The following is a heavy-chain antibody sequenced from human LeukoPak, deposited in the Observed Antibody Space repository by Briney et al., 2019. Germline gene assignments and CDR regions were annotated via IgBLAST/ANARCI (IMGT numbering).Heavy chain of an antibody. J-gene: IGHJ4*02. CDR2: INSDGSST. V-gene: IGHV3-74*01. Sequence: GGSLRLSCAASGFTFSSYWMHWVRQAPGKGLVWVSRINSDGSSTSYADSVKGRFTISRDNSKNTLYLQMNSLRAEDTAVYYCAKFGGYSYGFVGGVDYWGQGTLVTVSS. CDR3: AKFGGYSYGFVGGVDY. D-gene: IGHD5-18*01. CDR1: GFTFSSYW.